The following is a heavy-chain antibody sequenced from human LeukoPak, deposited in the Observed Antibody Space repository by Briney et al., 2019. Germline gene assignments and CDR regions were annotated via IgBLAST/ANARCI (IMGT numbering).Heavy chain of an antibody. V-gene: IGHV4-39*07. CDR2: LYHNGSP. Sequence: SETLSLTCTVSGGSISNSSHYWGWIRQPPGKGLEWIGSLYHNGSPYYNPSLKSRVTISLDTSKNQFSLKLSSVTAADTAVFYCARYDYDSFFDYWGQGTLVTVSS. D-gene: IGHD3-22*01. J-gene: IGHJ4*02. CDR3: ARYDYDSFFDY. CDR1: GGSISNSSHY.